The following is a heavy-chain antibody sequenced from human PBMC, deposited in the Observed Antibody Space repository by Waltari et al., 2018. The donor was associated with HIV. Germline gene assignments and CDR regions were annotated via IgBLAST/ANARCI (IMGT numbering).Heavy chain of an antibody. Sequence: EVQLVESGGGLVQPGGSLRLSCAASGFTFSSYWMHWVGQAPGKGLVCVSRIKSDGGSTSYADSVKGRFTISRDNAKNTRYLQMNSLRAEDTAVYYCARDYGDKAFDYWGQGTLVTVSS. V-gene: IGHV3-74*01. CDR1: GFTFSSYW. CDR3: ARDYGDKAFDY. D-gene: IGHD3-10*01. CDR2: IKSDGGST. J-gene: IGHJ4*02.